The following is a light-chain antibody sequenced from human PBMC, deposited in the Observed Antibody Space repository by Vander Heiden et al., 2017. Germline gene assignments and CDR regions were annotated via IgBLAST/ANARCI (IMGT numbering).Light chain of an antibody. CDR1: QSISSY. J-gene: IGKJ1*01. CDR3: QQFYSTLSWT. CDR2: AAS. Sequence: DIQMTQSPSSLSASVGDRVTITCRASQSISSYLNWYQQKPGKAPKLLIYAASSLQRGVPSRFSGSGSGTDFTLTISSLQPEDFAPYYCQQFYSTLSWTFGPGTKVEIK. V-gene: IGKV1-39*01.